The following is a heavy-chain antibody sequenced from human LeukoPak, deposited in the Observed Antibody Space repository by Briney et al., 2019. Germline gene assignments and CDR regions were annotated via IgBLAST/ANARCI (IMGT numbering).Heavy chain of an antibody. CDR3: ARVNGGNFDY. D-gene: IGHD4-23*01. J-gene: IGHJ4*02. CDR1: GGSIQNYD. CDR2: IYYSGST. V-gene: IGHV4-59*01. Sequence: SGTLSLTCAVSGGSIQNYDWRWIRQPPGKGLEWIGYIYYSGSTNYNPSLKSRVTISVDTSKNQFSLKLSSVTAADTAVYYCARVNGGNFDYWGQGTLVTVSS.